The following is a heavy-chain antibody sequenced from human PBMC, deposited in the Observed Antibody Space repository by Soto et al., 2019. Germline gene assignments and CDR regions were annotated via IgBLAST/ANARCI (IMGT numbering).Heavy chain of an antibody. V-gene: IGHV3-33*01. D-gene: IGHD6-19*01. CDR1: GFTFSIFG. CDR3: ARDKGSSTVVSGISQEGYFDS. CDR2: IWYDGSNA. Sequence: QVQLVESGGGVVQPGRSLRLSCAASGFTFSIFGMHWVRQAPGKGLEWAAIIWYDGSNAYYADSVRGRFTISRDNSKNTVYLQMNSRSAEDTAVYYCARDKGSSTVVSGISQEGYFDSWGQGTLVTVSS. J-gene: IGHJ4*02.